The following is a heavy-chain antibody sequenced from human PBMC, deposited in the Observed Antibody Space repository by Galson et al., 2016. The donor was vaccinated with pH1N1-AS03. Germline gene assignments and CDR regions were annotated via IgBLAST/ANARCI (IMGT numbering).Heavy chain of an antibody. CDR3: AREVGPTVLFDY. D-gene: IGHD1-26*01. J-gene: IGHJ4*02. CDR1: GFTFSDYH. V-gene: IGHV4-38-2*02. Sequence: LRLSCAVSGFTFSDYHMDWVRQAPGKGLEWIGSVHHGGNTYDNPSLKTRVAISVDTSKNQFSLKLSSVTAADTAMYCCAREVGPTVLFDYWGQGSLVTVSS. CDR2: VHHGGNT.